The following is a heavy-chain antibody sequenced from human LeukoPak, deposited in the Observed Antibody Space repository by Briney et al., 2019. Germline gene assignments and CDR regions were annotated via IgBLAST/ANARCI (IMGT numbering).Heavy chain of an antibody. CDR2: IYPGDSDT. V-gene: IGHV5-51*01. CDR3: AMLFRPPYCGSEPCTFDI. J-gene: IGHJ3*02. Sequence: GESLKISCKGFGYTFINYWIAWVRQLPGKGLEWMGIIYPGDSDTRYSPSFQCQVTTSADKSISTAYVQWSSLKASDTAIYSFAMLFRPPYCGSEPCTFDIWGQGTMVTVSS. D-gene: IGHD2-21*01. CDR1: GYTFINYW.